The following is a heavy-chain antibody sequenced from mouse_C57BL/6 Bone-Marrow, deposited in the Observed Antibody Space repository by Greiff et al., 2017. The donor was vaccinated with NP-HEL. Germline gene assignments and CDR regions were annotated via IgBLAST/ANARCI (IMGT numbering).Heavy chain of an antibody. D-gene: IGHD1-1*02. V-gene: IGHV5-12*01. CDR3: ARQGLYYGYYFDY. Sequence: EVKLMESGGGLVQPGGSLKLSCAASGFTFSDYYMYWVRQTPEKRLAWVAYLSNGGGSTYYLDTVKGRFTISRDNAKNTLYLQMSRLKSEDTAMYYCARQGLYYGYYFDYWGQGTTLTVSS. CDR1: GFTFSDYY. CDR2: LSNGGGST. J-gene: IGHJ2*01.